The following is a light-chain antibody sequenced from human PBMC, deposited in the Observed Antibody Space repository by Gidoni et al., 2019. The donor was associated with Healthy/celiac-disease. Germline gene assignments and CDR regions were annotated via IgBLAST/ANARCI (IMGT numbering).Light chain of an antibody. Sequence: DDVMTQSPISLPVTLGQPASISCKSSQSLVFSGGNSYLAWFQQRPGQSPRRLIYKVSNRDSGVPDRFIGSGSRTDFTLKISRVESEDIGVYYFMQGTHWPKTFGQGTQLEIK. CDR3: MQGTHWPKT. CDR1: QSLVFSGGNSY. J-gene: IGKJ2*01. V-gene: IGKV2-30*01. CDR2: KVS.